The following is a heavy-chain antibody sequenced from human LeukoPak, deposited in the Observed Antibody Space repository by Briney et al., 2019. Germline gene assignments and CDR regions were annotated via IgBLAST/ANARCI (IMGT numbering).Heavy chain of an antibody. J-gene: IGHJ3*02. Sequence: SEALSLTCTVSGCSITGYHWSWIRQPPGKGLEWIGYIYSSGSTEYKPSLKSRATISADTSKNQFSLKLTSVTAADTAIYYCARRNDFDIWGQGTMVTVSS. CDR2: IYSSGST. CDR3: ARRNDFDI. CDR1: GCSITGYH. V-gene: IGHV4-4*08.